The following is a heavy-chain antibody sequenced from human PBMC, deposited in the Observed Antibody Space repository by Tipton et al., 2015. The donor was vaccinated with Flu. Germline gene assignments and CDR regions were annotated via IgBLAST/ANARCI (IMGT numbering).Heavy chain of an antibody. CDR1: GYSFTSYW. Sequence: VQLVQSGAEVKKPGESLKISCKGSGYSFTSYWIGWVRQMPWKGLEWMGIIYPGDSDTRYSPSFQGQVTISADKSISTAYLQWSSLKASDTAMYYCARLSTTVVTPYWYFDLWGRGTLVTVSS. D-gene: IGHD4-23*01. J-gene: IGHJ2*01. CDR2: IYPGDSDT. CDR3: ARLSTTVVTPYWYFDL. V-gene: IGHV5-51*01.